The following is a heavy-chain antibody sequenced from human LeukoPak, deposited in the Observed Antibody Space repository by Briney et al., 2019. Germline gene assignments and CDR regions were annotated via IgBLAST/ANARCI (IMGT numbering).Heavy chain of an antibody. J-gene: IGHJ6*03. CDR3: ARDGHTSGYYYMDV. V-gene: IGHV1-2*06. CDR2: IDPNSGGT. CDR1: GYTFTGYY. D-gene: IGHD3-10*01. Sequence: GASVKVSCKASGYTFTGYYLHWVRQAPGQGLEWIGRIDPNSGGTNYAQTFQGRVTMTRDTSISTTYLELTRLRSGDTAVYYCARDGHTSGYYYMDVWGKGTTVIVSS.